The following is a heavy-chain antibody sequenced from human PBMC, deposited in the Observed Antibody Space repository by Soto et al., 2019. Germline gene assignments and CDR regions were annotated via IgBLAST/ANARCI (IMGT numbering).Heavy chain of an antibody. V-gene: IGHV3-23*05. J-gene: IGHJ4*02. D-gene: IGHD2-2*01. CDR1: GFTFTNYL. CDR3: AKDTYSRSWYF. Sequence: EVQLLESGGDLVQPGGSLRLSCAASGFTFTNYLMTWVRQAPGKGLEWVSSIDKIGGDTYYADSVKGRFTISRDNSKNTLYLQMNGLRAEDTALYYCAKDTYSRSWYFWGQGTLVTVSS. CDR2: IDKIGGDT.